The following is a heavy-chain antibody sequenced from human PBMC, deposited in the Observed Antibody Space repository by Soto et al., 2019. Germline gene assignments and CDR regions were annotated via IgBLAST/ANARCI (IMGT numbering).Heavy chain of an antibody. V-gene: IGHV3-23*01. D-gene: IGHD5-12*01. CDR1: GLTFSSYA. J-gene: IGHJ4*02. CDR3: AKDRVSSYDGYAGYFDY. Sequence: EVQLLESGGGLVQPGRSLRLSCAASGLTFSSYAMSWVRQAPGKGLEWVSAVSGSGGGTYYADSVKGRFTISRDYSKNTLYLQMNSLRAEDTAVYYCAKDRVSSYDGYAGYFDYWGQGTLVTVSS. CDR2: VSGSGGGT.